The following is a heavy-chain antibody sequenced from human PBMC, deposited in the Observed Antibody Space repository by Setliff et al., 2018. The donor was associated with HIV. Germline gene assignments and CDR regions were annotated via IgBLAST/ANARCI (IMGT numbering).Heavy chain of an antibody. CDR3: ARFYDYYGHRLDY. V-gene: IGHV4-39*01. Sequence: SETLSLTCTVSGDSITSNSYYWGWIRQSPGKGLEWIGTMFYSGSTYYNPSLKSRVTIFIDTSKNQFSLRLSSVTAADTAVYYCARFYDYYGHRLDYWGQGTQVTVSS. J-gene: IGHJ4*02. CDR1: GDSITSNSYY. CDR2: MFYSGST. D-gene: IGHD3-16*01.